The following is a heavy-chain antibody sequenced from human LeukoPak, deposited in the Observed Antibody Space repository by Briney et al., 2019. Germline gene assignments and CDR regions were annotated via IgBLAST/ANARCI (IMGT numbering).Heavy chain of an antibody. Sequence: GGSLRLSCAASGFTFSSYAMHWVRQAPGKGLEWAAVVWYDGSSKYYADSVKGRFTISRDNSKNTLYLQMNSLRAEDKAVYYCARHHGANYYYYDMDVWGQGTTVTVSS. J-gene: IGHJ6*02. D-gene: IGHD4-17*01. CDR2: VWYDGSSK. V-gene: IGHV3-33*01. CDR3: ARHHGANYYYYDMDV. CDR1: GFTFSSYA.